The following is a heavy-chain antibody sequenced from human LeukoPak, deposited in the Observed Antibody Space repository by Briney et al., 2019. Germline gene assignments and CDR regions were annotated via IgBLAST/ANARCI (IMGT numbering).Heavy chain of an antibody. V-gene: IGHV4-61*02. CDR3: ARDNEEPDYYYYYMDV. D-gene: IGHD1-26*01. J-gene: IGHJ6*03. CDR1: GGSISSGSYY. Sequence: SETLSLTCTVSGGSISSGSYYWSWIRQPAGKGLEWIGRIYTSGSTNYNPSLKSRVTISVDTSKNQFSLKLSSVTAADTAVYYCARDNEEPDYYYYYMDVWGKGTTVTVSS. CDR2: IYTSGST.